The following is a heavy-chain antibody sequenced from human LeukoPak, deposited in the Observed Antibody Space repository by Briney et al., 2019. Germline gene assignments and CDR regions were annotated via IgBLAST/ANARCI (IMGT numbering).Heavy chain of an antibody. CDR3: AREPLIGGWFDP. CDR2: TSESGNEK. V-gene: IGHV3-48*03. D-gene: IGHD3-22*01. Sequence: PGGSLRLSCAASGLTFSSYEMNWVRQAPGKGLEWVSYTSESGNEKQYADSVKGRFTISRDNTKNSVYLEMNSLRGEDTAIYYCAREPLIGGWFDPWGQGTLVTVSS. CDR1: GLTFSSYE. J-gene: IGHJ5*02.